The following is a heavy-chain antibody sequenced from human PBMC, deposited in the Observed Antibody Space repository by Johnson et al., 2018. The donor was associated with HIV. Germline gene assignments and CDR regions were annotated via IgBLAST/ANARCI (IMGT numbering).Heavy chain of an antibody. CDR1: GFTFSNYA. CDR3: ARELGEDDEYESGGDAFDI. J-gene: IGHJ3*02. D-gene: IGHD3-16*01. Sequence: QVQLVESGGGVVQPGRSLRLSCAASGFTFSNYAMHWVRQTPGKGLEWVALISYDGSNKYYAGSVKGRFTISRDNSKNTLYLQMNSLRIEDTAGYLCARELGEDDEYESGGDAFDIWGQGTMVTVSS. CDR2: ISYDGSNK. V-gene: IGHV3-30*04.